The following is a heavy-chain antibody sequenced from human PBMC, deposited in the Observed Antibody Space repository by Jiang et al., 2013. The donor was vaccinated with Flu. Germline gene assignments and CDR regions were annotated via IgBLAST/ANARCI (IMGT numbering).Heavy chain of an antibody. D-gene: IGHD2-15*01. V-gene: IGHV3-33*08. CDR3: ARDRGGSNVRGGNLDY. Sequence: QLLESGGGVVQPGRSLTLSCAASGFTFSNYGMHWVRQAPGKGLEWVGVIWYDGSKTHYADPVKGRFTISRDNSKNTVNLQVDSLRAEDTAVYYCARDRGGSNVRGGNLDYWGQGTLVTVSS. J-gene: IGHJ4*02. CDR1: GFTFSNYG. CDR2: IWYDGSKT.